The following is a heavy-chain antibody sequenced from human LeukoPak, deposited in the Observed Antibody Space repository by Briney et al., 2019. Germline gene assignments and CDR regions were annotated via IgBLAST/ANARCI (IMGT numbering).Heavy chain of an antibody. CDR2: IRSKVYGGTP. CDR3: TRDQTPYY. J-gene: IGHJ4*02. V-gene: IGHV3-49*04. CDR1: GFTFGDYA. Sequence: GGSLRLSCTASGFTFGDYAMTWVRQAPGKGLEWVGFIRSKVYGGTPEYAASEKGRFTISRDDSKGIAYLQMNSLKTEDTAVYYCTRDQTPYYWGQGTLVTVSS.